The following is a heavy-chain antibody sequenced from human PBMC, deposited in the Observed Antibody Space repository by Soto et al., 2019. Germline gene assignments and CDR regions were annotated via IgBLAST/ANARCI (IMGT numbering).Heavy chain of an antibody. J-gene: IGHJ6*02. CDR1: GFSVGDNS. V-gene: IGHV3-11*06. Sequence: QVQLVESGGGLVEPGGSLRLSCAASGFSVGDNSMHWIRQAPGKGLEWLSYSSSSGGYTNYADSVKGRFTISRDNAKNSLYLQMDSLRAEDTAVYFCARSTGRRHVFTFDYGLDVWGQGTTVTVSS. CDR3: ARSTGRRHVFTFDYGLDV. CDR2: SSSSGGYT. D-gene: IGHD3-16*01.